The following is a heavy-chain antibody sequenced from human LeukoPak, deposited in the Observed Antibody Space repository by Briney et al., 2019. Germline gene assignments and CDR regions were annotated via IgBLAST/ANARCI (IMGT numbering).Heavy chain of an antibody. CDR3: AKDLGYRYFDY. J-gene: IGHJ4*02. CDR2: ISVSGHRT. Sequence: GGSLRLSCAASGFTFSSYSMSWVRQAPGKGLEWISGISVSGHRTYHAASVKGRLTISRDNSKNTLYLQMNSLRAEDTAVYYCAKDLGYRYFDYWGQGTLVTVSS. CDR1: GFTFSSYS. V-gene: IGHV3-23*01. D-gene: IGHD5-18*01.